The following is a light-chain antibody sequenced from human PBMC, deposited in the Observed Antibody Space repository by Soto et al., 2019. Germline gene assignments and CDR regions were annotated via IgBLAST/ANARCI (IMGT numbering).Light chain of an antibody. CDR2: STN. J-gene: IGLJ3*02. CDR3: VLYMGSGIGV. V-gene: IGLV8-61*01. Sequence: QAVVTQEPSFSVSPGGTVTLTCGLSSGSVSTGYYPSWYQQTPGQPPRTLIYSTNTRSSGVPDRFSGSILGNKAALTITGAQADDESDYYCVLYMGSGIGVFGGGTKVTVL. CDR1: SGSVSTGYY.